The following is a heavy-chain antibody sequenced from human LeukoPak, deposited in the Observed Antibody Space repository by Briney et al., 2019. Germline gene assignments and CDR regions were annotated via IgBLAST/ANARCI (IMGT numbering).Heavy chain of an antibody. CDR3: ARARRYYYFDY. CDR1: GGSISSYY. D-gene: IGHD3-10*01. Sequence: ASETLSLTCTVSGGSISSYYWSWIRQPPGKGLEWIGYIYYSGSTNYNPSLKSRVTISVDTSKSQFSLKLSSVTAADTAVYYCARARRYYYFDYWGQGTLVTVSS. CDR2: IYYSGST. V-gene: IGHV4-59*01. J-gene: IGHJ4*02.